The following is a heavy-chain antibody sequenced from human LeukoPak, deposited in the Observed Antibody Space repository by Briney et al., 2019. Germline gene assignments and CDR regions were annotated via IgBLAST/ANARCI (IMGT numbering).Heavy chain of an antibody. Sequence: PGGSLRLSCAASGFTFSSYGMHWVRQAPGKGLEWVAVISYDGSNKYYADSVKGRFTISRDNSENTLYLQMNSLRAEDTAVYYCARWGSGYYDYWGQGTLVTVSS. V-gene: IGHV3-30*03. D-gene: IGHD3-3*01. CDR1: GFTFSSYG. J-gene: IGHJ4*02. CDR3: ARWGSGYYDY. CDR2: ISYDGSNK.